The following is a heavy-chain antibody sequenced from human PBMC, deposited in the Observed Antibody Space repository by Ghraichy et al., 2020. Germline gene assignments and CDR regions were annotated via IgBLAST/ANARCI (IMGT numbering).Heavy chain of an antibody. Sequence: ASVKVSCKASGYTFTSYDINWVRQATGQGLEWMGWMNPNSGNTGYAQKFQGGVTMTRDTSMSTAYMELSSLRSDDTAVYYCARGRRGWFDPWGQGTLVTVSS. CDR1: GYTFTSYD. J-gene: IGHJ5*02. CDR2: MNPNSGNT. V-gene: IGHV1-8*01. CDR3: ARGRRGWFDP.